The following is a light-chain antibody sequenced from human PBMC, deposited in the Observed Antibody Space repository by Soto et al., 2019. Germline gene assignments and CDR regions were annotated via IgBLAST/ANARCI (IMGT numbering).Light chain of an antibody. CDR2: HVS. CDR3: QQYGSSTLT. CDR1: QSVSSTS. V-gene: IGKV3-20*01. J-gene: IGKJ4*01. Sequence: DIVLTQSPGTLYLSPGERATLSCRASQSVSSTSLAWYQQRPGQAPRLLIYHVSSRATGIPDRFSGSGSGTDFTLTISTLEPEDFAVYYCQQYGSSTLTFGGGTRVEI.